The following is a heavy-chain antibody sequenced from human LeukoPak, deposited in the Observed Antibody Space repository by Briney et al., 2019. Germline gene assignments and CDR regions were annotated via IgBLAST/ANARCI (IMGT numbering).Heavy chain of an antibody. CDR2: INHSGST. CDR3: ASETNPGFDY. D-gene: IGHD4-17*01. J-gene: IGHJ4*02. CDR1: GGSISSYY. Sequence: PSETLSLTCTVSGGSISSYYWSWIRQPPGKGLEWIGEINHSGSTNYNPSLKSRVTISVDTSKDQFSLKLSSVTAADTAVYYCASETNPGFDYWGQGTLVTVSS. V-gene: IGHV4-34*01.